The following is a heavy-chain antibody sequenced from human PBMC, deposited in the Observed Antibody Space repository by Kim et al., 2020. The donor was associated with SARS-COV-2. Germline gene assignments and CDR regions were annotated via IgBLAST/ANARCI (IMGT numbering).Heavy chain of an antibody. D-gene: IGHD1-26*01. CDR3: ARVVLFDY. V-gene: IGHV3-48*02. CDR2: SSTI. J-gene: IGHJ4*02. Sequence: SSTIYYADSVKGRFTISRDNAKNSLYLQMNSLRDEDTAVYYCARVVLFDYWGQGTLVTVSS.